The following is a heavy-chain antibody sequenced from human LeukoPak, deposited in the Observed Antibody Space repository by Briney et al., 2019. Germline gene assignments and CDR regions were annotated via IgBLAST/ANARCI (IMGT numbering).Heavy chain of an antibody. V-gene: IGHV1-2*04. Sequence: ASVKVSCKASGYTFTGYYMHWVRQAPGQGLEWMGWINPNSGGTNYAQKFQSWVTMTRDTSISTAYMELSRLRSDDTAVYYCARDGRAYYDFLTGYYHFDYWGQGTLVTVSS. CDR1: GYTFTGYY. CDR2: INPNSGGT. D-gene: IGHD3-9*01. CDR3: ARDGRAYYDFLTGYYHFDY. J-gene: IGHJ4*02.